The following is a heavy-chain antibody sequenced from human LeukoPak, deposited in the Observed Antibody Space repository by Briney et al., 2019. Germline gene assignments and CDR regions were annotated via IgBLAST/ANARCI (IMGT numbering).Heavy chain of an antibody. J-gene: IGHJ4*02. D-gene: IGHD3-10*01. CDR2: VSRKSDYR. V-gene: IGHV3-9*01. CDR1: GFIFDDAV. CDR3: AKERYDGSGAAYDN. Sequence: AGRSLRLSRAASGFIFDDAVMHWVRQAPGKGLEWVSGVSRKSDYRAYADSVKGRFTISRDNARNSLYLQMNSLRAEDTALYYCAKERYDGSGAAYDNWGQGTLVTVSS.